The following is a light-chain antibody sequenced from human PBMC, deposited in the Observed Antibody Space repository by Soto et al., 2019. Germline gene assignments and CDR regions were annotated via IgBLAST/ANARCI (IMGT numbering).Light chain of an antibody. CDR3: SSYTSSNTHV. CDR2: EVS. Sequence: QSALTQPASVSGSPGQSITISCTGTSSDVGGYNSVSWYQQHPGKAPKLMIYEVSNRPSGVSDRFTGSKSGDTASLTISGLRAGDQADYYCSSYTSSNTHVFGTGTKV. V-gene: IGLV2-14*01. J-gene: IGLJ1*01. CDR1: SSDVGGYNS.